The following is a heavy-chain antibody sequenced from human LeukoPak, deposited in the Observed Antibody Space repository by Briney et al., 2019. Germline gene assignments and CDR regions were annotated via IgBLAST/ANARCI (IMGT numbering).Heavy chain of an antibody. CDR3: ARDAGADYYDSSGYSDY. Sequence: ASVKVSCKASGYTFTSYGISWVRQAPGQGLEWMGWISAYNGNTNYAQKLQGRVTMTTDTSTSTAYMELSRLRSDDTAVYYCARDAGADYYDSSGYSDYWGQGTLVTVSS. J-gene: IGHJ4*02. V-gene: IGHV1-18*01. D-gene: IGHD3-22*01. CDR2: ISAYNGNT. CDR1: GYTFTSYG.